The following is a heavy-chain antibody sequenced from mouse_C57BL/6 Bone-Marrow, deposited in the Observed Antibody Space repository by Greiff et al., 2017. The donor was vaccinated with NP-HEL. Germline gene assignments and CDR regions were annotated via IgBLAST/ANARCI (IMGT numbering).Heavy chain of an antibody. Sequence: EVKLLESGAELVRPGSSVKMSCKTSGYTFTSYGINWVKQRPGPGLEWIGYIYIGNGYTEYNEKFKGKATLTSTTSSSTAYMQLSSLTSEDSAIYFCARPGVVAHYYAMDYWGQGTSVTVSS. J-gene: IGHJ4*01. CDR2: IYIGNGYT. D-gene: IGHD1-1*01. CDR1: GYTFTSYG. CDR3: ARPGVVAHYYAMDY. V-gene: IGHV1-58*01.